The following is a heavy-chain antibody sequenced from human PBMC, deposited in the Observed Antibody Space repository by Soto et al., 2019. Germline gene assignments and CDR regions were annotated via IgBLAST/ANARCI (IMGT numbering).Heavy chain of an antibody. CDR1: GGSISSYY. J-gene: IGHJ6*02. D-gene: IGHD3-22*01. Sequence: SETLSLTCTVSGGSISSYYWSWIRQPAGKGLEWIGRIYTSGSTNYNPSLKSRVTMSVDTSKNQFSLKLSSVTAAGTAVYYCARDQTYYYDSSGSSYYGMDVWGQGTTVTVSS. CDR3: ARDQTYYYDSSGSSYYGMDV. CDR2: IYTSGST. V-gene: IGHV4-4*07.